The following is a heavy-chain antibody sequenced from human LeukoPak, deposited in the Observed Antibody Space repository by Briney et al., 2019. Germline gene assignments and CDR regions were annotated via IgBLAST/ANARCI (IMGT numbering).Heavy chain of an antibody. Sequence: GGSLRLSCAASGFTFSSYWMSWVRQATGKGLEWVANIKQDGSEKYYVDSVKGRFTISRDNAKNSLYLQMNSLRAEDTAVYYCARTPEGYYFDYWGQGTLVTVSS. J-gene: IGHJ4*02. CDR3: ARTPEGYYFDY. V-gene: IGHV3-7*01. CDR2: IKQDGSEK. CDR1: GFTFSSYW.